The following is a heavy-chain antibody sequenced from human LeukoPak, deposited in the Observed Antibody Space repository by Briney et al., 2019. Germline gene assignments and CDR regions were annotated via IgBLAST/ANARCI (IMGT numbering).Heavy chain of an antibody. CDR1: GFTFSDYW. D-gene: IGHD3-10*01. CDR2: INSDGRIT. Sequence: GGSLRLSCAASGFTFSDYWMHWVRQAPGKGLVGVSRINSDGRITSYADSVKGRFTISRDNAKNSLYLQMNSLRAEDAAVYYCARPLKYYYGSETYFWFDPWGQGTLVTVSS. V-gene: IGHV3-74*01. J-gene: IGHJ5*02. CDR3: ARPLKYYYGSETYFWFDP.